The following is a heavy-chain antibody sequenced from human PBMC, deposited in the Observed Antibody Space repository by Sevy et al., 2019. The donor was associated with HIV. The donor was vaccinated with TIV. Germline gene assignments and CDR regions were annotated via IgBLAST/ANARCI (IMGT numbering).Heavy chain of an antibody. CDR2: IIPIFGSA. J-gene: IGHJ5*02. CDR1: GGTFSSYG. V-gene: IGHV1-69*13. D-gene: IGHD3-16*01. CDR3: ARGGGLSPHHWLDP. Sequence: ASVKVSCKASGGTFSSYGITWVRQAPGQGLEWMGEIIPIFGSANYGQTFQGRVTMTVDQYTCTAYMELSSLRSNNTAVYYYARGGGLSPHHWLDPWGQGTLVTVSS.